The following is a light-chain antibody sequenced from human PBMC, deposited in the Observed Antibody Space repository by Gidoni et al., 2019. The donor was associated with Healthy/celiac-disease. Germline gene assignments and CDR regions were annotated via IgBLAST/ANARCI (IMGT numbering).Light chain of an antibody. J-gene: IGKJ1*01. CDR2: LGS. CDR1: QSLLHSNGYNY. V-gene: IGKV2-28*01. CDR3: IQALQTPWT. Sequence: DIVMTQSPLSLPVTPGEPASISCRSSQSLLHSNGYNYLDWYLQKPGKFPQLLIYLGSNRASGVPDRVSGSGSGTDFTLKSSIVEAEDVGVYYCIQALQTPWTFXXXTKVEIK.